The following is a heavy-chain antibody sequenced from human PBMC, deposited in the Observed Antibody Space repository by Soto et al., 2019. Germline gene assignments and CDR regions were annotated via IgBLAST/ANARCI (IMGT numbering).Heavy chain of an antibody. D-gene: IGHD4-17*01. Sequence: QVQLQESGPGLVVPSGTLSLNCAVFGGYITSRDWGSWVRQPPGGGLEWIGEVHHSGTTNYNPSLKSRLTMSIDASKNQFSLKLTSVTAADTAFYYCARRYHGDYGEFLGDNGGQGTLVPVSS. CDR2: VHHSGTT. J-gene: IGHJ1*01. CDR1: GGYITSRDW. V-gene: IGHV4-4*02. CDR3: ARRYHGDYGEFLGDN.